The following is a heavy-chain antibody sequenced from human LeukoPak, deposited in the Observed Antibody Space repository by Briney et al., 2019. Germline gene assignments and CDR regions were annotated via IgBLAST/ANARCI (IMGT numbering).Heavy chain of an antibody. V-gene: IGHV3-30*18. CDR2: ISNDGSNN. Sequence: PGRSLRLSCAASGITFSSFGMHWVRQAPGKGLEWVAGISNDGSNNYYAESVNGRFTISRDNSKNTLYLVVNTLRGEDTAVYYCAKEMGSRSSLFYFDYWGQGTLVTVSS. CDR3: AKEMGSRSSLFYFDY. CDR1: GITFSSFG. J-gene: IGHJ4*02. D-gene: IGHD3-10*01.